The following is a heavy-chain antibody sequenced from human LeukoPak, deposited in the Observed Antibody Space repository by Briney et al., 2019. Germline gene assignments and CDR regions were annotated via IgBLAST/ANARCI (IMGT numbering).Heavy chain of an antibody. CDR1: GGSISSYY. Sequence: PSETLSLTCTVSGGSISSYYWSWIRQPPGKGLEWIGYIYYSGSTNYNPSLKSRVTISVDTSKNQFSLKLSSVTAADTAVYYCARVRDYGDPDDAFDIWGQGTMVTVSS. V-gene: IGHV4-59*08. J-gene: IGHJ3*02. CDR2: IYYSGST. CDR3: ARVRDYGDPDDAFDI. D-gene: IGHD4-17*01.